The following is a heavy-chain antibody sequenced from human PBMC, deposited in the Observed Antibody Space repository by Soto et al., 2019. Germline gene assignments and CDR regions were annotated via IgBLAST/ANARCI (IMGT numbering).Heavy chain of an antibody. Sequence: ASVKVSCKVSGYTLTELSMHGVRQPALKWLDGMGGFDPEDGETIYAQKFQGRVTMTEDTSTDTAYMELSSLRSEDTAVYYCATGGIYYDSSGYHYYYYGMDVWGQGTTVTVSS. J-gene: IGHJ6*02. CDR3: ATGGIYYDSSGYHYYYYGMDV. CDR1: GYTLTELS. D-gene: IGHD3-22*01. CDR2: FDPEDGET. V-gene: IGHV1-24*01.